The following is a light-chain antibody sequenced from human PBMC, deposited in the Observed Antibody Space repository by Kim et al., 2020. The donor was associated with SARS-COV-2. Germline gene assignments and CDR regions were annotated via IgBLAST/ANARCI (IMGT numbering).Light chain of an antibody. CDR2: GAS. J-gene: IGKJ2*03. Sequence: SASVGDRVTISCRASQGISTSLIWYQQKPGKVPKLLIYGASTLQSGAPSRFSGSGSGTDFTLTINSLQPEDVATYYCQKYDSVPHSFGQGTKLEI. V-gene: IGKV1-27*01. CDR3: QKYDSVPHS. CDR1: QGISTS.